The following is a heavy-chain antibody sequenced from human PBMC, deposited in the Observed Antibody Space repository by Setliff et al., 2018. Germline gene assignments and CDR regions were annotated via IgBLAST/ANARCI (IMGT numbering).Heavy chain of an antibody. Sequence: PGGSLRLSCAASGFTFSDHYMDWVRQAPGKGLEWVSHIRDTGTTVHYADSVKGRFTISRDNAKNSLYLQMNSLRAEDTAVYYCVRDDVRGYYMDVWGKGTMVTVSS. CDR1: GFTFSDHY. J-gene: IGHJ6*03. V-gene: IGHV3-11*04. CDR3: VRDDVRGYYMDV. D-gene: IGHD3-10*02. CDR2: IRDTGTTV.